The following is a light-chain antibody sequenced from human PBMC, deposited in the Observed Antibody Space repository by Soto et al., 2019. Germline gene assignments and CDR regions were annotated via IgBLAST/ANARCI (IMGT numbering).Light chain of an antibody. CDR3: QQTYSTPLT. Sequence: DIQMTQSPSSLSASVGDRVTITCRASQTVSSFLNWYQQKPGKAPKLLIYGASTLQSGVPSRFSGSGSGSDFTLTISGLQPEDFAPYFCQQTYSTPLTFGPGTKVDIK. V-gene: IGKV1-39*01. J-gene: IGKJ3*01. CDR1: QTVSSF. CDR2: GAS.